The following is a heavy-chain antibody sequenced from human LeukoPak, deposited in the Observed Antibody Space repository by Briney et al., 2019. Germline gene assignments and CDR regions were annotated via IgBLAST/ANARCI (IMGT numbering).Heavy chain of an antibody. D-gene: IGHD3-10*01. Sequence: GGSLRLSCAASGFTLGSYEMNWVRQAPGKGLEWVSYISSGGTTIYYADSVKGRFTISRDNARNSLYLQMNSLRAEDTAVYHCARSYEYYLGSGYGMDVWGQGTTVTVSS. CDR2: ISSGGTTI. CDR1: GFTLGSYE. V-gene: IGHV3-48*03. CDR3: ARSYEYYLGSGYGMDV. J-gene: IGHJ6*02.